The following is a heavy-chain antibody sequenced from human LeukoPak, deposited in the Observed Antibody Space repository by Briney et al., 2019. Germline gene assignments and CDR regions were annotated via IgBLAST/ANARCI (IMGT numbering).Heavy chain of an antibody. CDR1: GGSISSYY. CDR3: ARRNSGTDYRDTFDY. V-gene: IGHV4-59*01. J-gene: IGHJ4*02. D-gene: IGHD1-26*01. CDR2: IYYSGST. Sequence: SETLSLTCTVSGGSISSYYWSWIRQPPGKGLEWIGYIYYSGSTNYNPSLKSRVTISVDTSKNQFSLKLSSVTAADTAVYYCARRNSGTDYRDTFDYWGQGTLVTVSS.